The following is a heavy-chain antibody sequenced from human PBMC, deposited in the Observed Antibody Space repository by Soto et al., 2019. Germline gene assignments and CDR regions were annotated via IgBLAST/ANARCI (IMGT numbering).Heavy chain of an antibody. CDR3: ARGPGVGYRFDY. J-gene: IGHJ4*02. CDR1: GGSFSGYY. CDR2: INHSGST. V-gene: IGHV4-34*01. D-gene: IGHD1-26*01. Sequence: SETLSLTCAVYGGSFSGYYRSWIRQPPGKGLGGIGEINHSGSTNYTPSLRSRVPISVDTSKTQFSLKLSSVTAADMALYYCARGPGVGYRFDYRGQGTLVTVSS.